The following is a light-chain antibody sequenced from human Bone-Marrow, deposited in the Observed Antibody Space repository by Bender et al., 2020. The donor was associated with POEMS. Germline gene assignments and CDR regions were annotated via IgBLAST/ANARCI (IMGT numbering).Light chain of an antibody. J-gene: IGLJ2*01. CDR2: KDI. CDR3: QSGDSSGTFWI. Sequence: SSELTQPPSVSVSPGQTARINCSGDSLPKQYAFWYQQRPGQAPLLVIFKDIERSSGIPERFSGSTSGTTVTLTISGVQAEDEADYYCQSGDSSGTFWIFGGGTKLTVL. CDR1: SLPKQY. V-gene: IGLV3-25*03.